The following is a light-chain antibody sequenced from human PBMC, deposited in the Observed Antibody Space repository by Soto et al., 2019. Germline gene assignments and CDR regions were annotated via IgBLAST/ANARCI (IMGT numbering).Light chain of an antibody. CDR1: NSDVGGYNF. Sequence: QSALTQPASVSGSPGQSITISCTGTNSDVGGYNFVSWYQQHPGKAPKLMIYDVSNRPSGVSNRFSGSKSGNTASLNISGLQAEDEADYYCSSYTSSSIPYVFGIGTKVTGL. J-gene: IGLJ1*01. V-gene: IGLV2-14*01. CDR3: SSYTSSSIPYV. CDR2: DVS.